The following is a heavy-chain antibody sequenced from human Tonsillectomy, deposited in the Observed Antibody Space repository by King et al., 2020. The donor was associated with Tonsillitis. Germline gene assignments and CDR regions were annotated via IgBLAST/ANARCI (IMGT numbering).Heavy chain of an antibody. D-gene: IGHD2-8*01. CDR3: AGGGTLYPRGDLFDS. CDR1: GFTFSSYN. V-gene: IGHV3-21*01. CDR2: IDPTSRYI. Sequence: VQLVESGGGLVKPGGSLRLSCAASGFTFSSYNMNWVRQAPGKGLEWVSSIDPTSRYIYYTGSLKGRFTISRDNTKNSLYLEMSSLRAEDTALYYCAGGGTLYPRGDLFDSWGQGTQVTVSS. J-gene: IGHJ4*02.